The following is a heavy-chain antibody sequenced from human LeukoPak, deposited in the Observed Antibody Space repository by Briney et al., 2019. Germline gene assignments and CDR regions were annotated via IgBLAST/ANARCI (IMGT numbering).Heavy chain of an antibody. CDR1: GFTFSSYT. Sequence: GGSLRLSCAASGFTFSSYTMNWVRQAPGKGLEWVSSISSSSSYIYYADSVKGRFTISRDNAKNSLYLQMNSLRAEDTAVYYCARGDSGSPGAFDIWGLGTMVTVSS. CDR2: ISSSSSYI. D-gene: IGHD1-26*01. V-gene: IGHV3-21*01. J-gene: IGHJ3*02. CDR3: ARGDSGSPGAFDI.